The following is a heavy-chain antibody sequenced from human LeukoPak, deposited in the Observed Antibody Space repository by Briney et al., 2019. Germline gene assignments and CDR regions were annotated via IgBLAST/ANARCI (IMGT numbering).Heavy chain of an antibody. V-gene: IGHV4-61*02. J-gene: IGHJ6*03. Sequence: SQTLSLTCTVSGGSISSGIYYWNWIRQPAGKGLERIGRIYSSGSTNYHPSLKSRVTISVDTSKNQFSLKLSSVTAADTAVYYCARSRGYTYGYGYYYYYMDVWGKGTTVTVSS. CDR2: IYSSGST. CDR3: ARSRGYTYGYGYYYYYMDV. D-gene: IGHD5-18*01. CDR1: GGSISSGIYY.